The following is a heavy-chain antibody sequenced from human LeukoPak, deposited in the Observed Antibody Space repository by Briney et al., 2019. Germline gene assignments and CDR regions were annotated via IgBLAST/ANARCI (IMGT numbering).Heavy chain of an antibody. CDR1: GGTFSSYA. CDR2: IIPIFGTA. J-gene: IGHJ4*02. CDR3: ARVIMVRGVIIEDYFDY. Sequence: SVKVSCKASGGTFSSYAISWVRQAPGQGLEWMGGIIPIFGTANYAQKFQSRVTITTDESTSTAYMELSSLRSEDTAVYYCARVIMVRGVIIEDYFDYWGQGTLVTVSS. D-gene: IGHD3-10*01. V-gene: IGHV1-69*05.